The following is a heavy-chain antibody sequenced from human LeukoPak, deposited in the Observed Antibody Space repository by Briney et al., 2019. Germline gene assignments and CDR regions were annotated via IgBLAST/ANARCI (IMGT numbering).Heavy chain of an antibody. D-gene: IGHD5-24*01. CDR2: INHSGST. CDR3: AREVEGHPRPMDV. V-gene: IGHV4-34*01. CDR1: GGSFRGYY. Sequence: PESLSLIRAVYGGSFRGYYWSWIRQPPGKGLEWRGEINHSGSTNYNPSIKSRVTISVYRSKNQFSLRLSSVTAADAGVYYCAREVEGHPRPMDVWGQGTTVTVSS. J-gene: IGHJ6*02.